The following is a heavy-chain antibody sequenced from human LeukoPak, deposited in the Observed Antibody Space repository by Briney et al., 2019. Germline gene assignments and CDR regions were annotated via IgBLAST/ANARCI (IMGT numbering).Heavy chain of an antibody. CDR2: IYSGGST. CDR1: EFTVSSNY. V-gene: IGHV3-66*01. D-gene: IGHD3-22*01. CDR3: ARDNYDSSGLGY. J-gene: IGHJ4*02. Sequence: PGGSLRLSCAASEFTVSSNYMSWVRQAPGKGLEWVSVIYSGGSTYYADSVKGRFTISRDNSKNTLYLQVNSLRAEDTAVYYCARDNYDSSGLGYWGQGTLVTVSS.